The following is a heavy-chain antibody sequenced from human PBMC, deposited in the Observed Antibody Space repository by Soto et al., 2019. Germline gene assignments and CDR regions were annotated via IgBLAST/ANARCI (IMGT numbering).Heavy chain of an antibody. D-gene: IGHD2-15*01. J-gene: IGHJ3*02. CDR3: AKGQRVVVAATLFAFDI. Sequence: QVQLVQSGAEVKKPGASVKVSCKASGYTFTGYYMHWVRQAPGQGLEWMGWINPNSGGTNYAQKFQGWVTMTRETSISTAYMELRRLRSDDTAVYYCAKGQRVVVAATLFAFDIWGQGTMVTVSS. V-gene: IGHV1-2*04. CDR2: INPNSGGT. CDR1: GYTFTGYY.